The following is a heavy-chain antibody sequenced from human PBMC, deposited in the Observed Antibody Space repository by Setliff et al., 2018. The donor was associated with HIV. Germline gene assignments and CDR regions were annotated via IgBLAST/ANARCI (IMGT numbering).Heavy chain of an antibody. CDR3: ARVSTAVTAAPLDY. CDR2: INAGNGNT. V-gene: IGHV1-3*01. CDR1: GYTFTSYA. D-gene: IGHD4-17*01. Sequence: ASVKVSCKASGYTFTSYAMHWVRQAPGQRLEWMGWINAGNGNTKYSQKFQGRVTITRDTSASTAYMELSSLRSEDTAMYYCARVSTAVTAAPLDYWSQGTLVTVSS. J-gene: IGHJ4*02.